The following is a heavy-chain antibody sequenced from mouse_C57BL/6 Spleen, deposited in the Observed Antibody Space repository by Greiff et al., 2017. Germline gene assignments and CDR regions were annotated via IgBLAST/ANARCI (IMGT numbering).Heavy chain of an antibody. Sequence: VQLKESGGDLVKPGGSLKLSCAASGFTFSSYGMSWVRQTPDKRLEWVATISSGGSYTYYPDSVKGRFTISRDNAKNTLYLQMSSLKSEDTAMYYCARQRESKGYFDYWGQGTTLTVSS. CDR3: ARQRESKGYFDY. V-gene: IGHV5-6*01. J-gene: IGHJ2*01. CDR1: GFTFSSYG. CDR2: ISSGGSYT. D-gene: IGHD2-5*01.